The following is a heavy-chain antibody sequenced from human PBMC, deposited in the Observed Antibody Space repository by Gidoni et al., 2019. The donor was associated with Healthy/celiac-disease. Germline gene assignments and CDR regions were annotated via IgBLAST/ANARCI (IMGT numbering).Heavy chain of an antibody. D-gene: IGHD3-22*01. Sequence: QVQLVQSGAEVKKPGASVKVSCKASGYTFTSYAMHWVRQAPGQRLEWMGWINAGNGNTKYSQKFQGRVTITRDTSASTAYMELSSLRSEDTAVYYCARVMIPIWVVTKQLQFDYWGQGTLVTVSS. CDR2: INAGNGNT. CDR1: GYTFTSYA. CDR3: ARVMIPIWVVTKQLQFDY. J-gene: IGHJ4*02. V-gene: IGHV1-3*01.